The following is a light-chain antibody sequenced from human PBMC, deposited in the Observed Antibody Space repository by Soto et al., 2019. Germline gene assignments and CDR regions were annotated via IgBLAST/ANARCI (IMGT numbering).Light chain of an antibody. V-gene: IGKV3-11*01. CDR1: QGVSSY. CDR2: DAS. J-gene: IGKJ3*01. CDR3: QHRSNWTS. Sequence: EIVLTQSPATLSLSPGERATLSCRASQGVSSYLAWYQQKPGQAPRLLIYDASNRATGIPARFSGSGSGTDFTLTISSLEPEDFAVYYCQHRSNWTSFGPGTKVYIK.